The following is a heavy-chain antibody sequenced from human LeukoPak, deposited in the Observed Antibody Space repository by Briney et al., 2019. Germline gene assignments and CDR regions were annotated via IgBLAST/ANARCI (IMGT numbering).Heavy chain of an antibody. CDR2: ISGSGVST. Sequence: PGKGLEWLSTISGSGVSTYYADSVKGRFTISRDNSKNTLYLQMNSLRAEDTAVYFCASPFDYWGQGTLVTVSS. J-gene: IGHJ4*02. V-gene: IGHV3-23*01. CDR3: ASPFDY.